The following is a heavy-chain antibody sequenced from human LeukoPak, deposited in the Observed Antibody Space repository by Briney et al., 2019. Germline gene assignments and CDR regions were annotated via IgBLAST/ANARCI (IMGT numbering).Heavy chain of an antibody. CDR2: IRSQSNGGTT. Sequence: TGGSLRLSCAASGFTFSNAWMSWVRQAPGKGLEWVGRIRSQSNGGTTDYAAPVKGRFTISRDDSKNTLYLQMNSLKTEDTAVYYCTTWTGGVVVTNWGQGNMVTVSS. CDR3: TTWTGGVVVTN. J-gene: IGHJ4*02. V-gene: IGHV3-15*01. D-gene: IGHD2-2*01. CDR1: GFTFSNAW.